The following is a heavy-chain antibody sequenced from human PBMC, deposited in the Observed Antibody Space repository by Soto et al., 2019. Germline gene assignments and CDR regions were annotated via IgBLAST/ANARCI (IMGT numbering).Heavy chain of an antibody. D-gene: IGHD3-10*01. J-gene: IGHJ4*02. CDR1: GVTFSDYA. V-gene: IGHV3-30*18. CDR3: AKALRGGCDY. CDR2: ISFDGSNE. Sequence: QVQLVESGGGVVQPGRSLRLSCAVTGVTFSDYAMHWVRQATGKGLEWVAVISFDGSNEYYADSVKGRFTISRDNIKNTLHLQMNSLRVEDTAVYYCAKALRGGCDYWGQGTLVTVSS.